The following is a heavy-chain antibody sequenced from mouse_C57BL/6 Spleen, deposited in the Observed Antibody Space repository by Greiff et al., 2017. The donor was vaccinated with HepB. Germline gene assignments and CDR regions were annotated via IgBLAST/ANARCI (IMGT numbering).Heavy chain of an antibody. CDR2: INPNNGGT. Sequence: VQLKQSGPELVKPGASVKIPCKASGYTFTDYNMDWVKQSHGKSLEWIGDINPNNGGTIYNQKFKGKATLTVDKSSSTAYMELRSLTSEDTAVYYCARRDYYGSSWSPYAMDYWGQGTSVTVSS. CDR3: ARRDYYGSSWSPYAMDY. CDR1: GYTFTDYN. D-gene: IGHD1-1*01. V-gene: IGHV1-18*01. J-gene: IGHJ4*01.